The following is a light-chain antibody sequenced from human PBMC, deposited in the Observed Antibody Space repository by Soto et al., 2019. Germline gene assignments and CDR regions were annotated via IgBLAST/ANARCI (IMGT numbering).Light chain of an antibody. J-gene: IGKJ5*01. Sequence: EIVMTQSPDTLSVSPGEGATLSCRASQSVSNDLAWYQQKPGQAPRLLIFGASKRATGIPDRFSGSGSGRDFTLTISGLEPEDFAVYYCQQYGSSPLISFGQGTRLEIK. CDR2: GAS. CDR3: QQYGSSPLIS. CDR1: QSVSND. V-gene: IGKV3-20*01.